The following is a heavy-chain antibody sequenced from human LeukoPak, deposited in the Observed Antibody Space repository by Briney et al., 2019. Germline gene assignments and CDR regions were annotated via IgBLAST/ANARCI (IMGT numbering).Heavy chain of an antibody. D-gene: IGHD3-16*02. CDR1: GFPFSRYE. J-gene: IGHJ4*02. Sequence: GSLRLSCAASGFPFSRYEMNWVRQAPGKGLEWVSYISSSGSTIYYADSVKGRFTISRDNAKNSLYLQMNSLRAEDTAVYYCARDSYVWGSYRPIRNDYWGQGTLVTVSS. CDR2: ISSSGSTI. V-gene: IGHV3-48*03. CDR3: ARDSYVWGSYRPIRNDY.